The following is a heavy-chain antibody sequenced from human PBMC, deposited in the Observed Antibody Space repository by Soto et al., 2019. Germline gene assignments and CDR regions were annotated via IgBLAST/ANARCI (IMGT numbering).Heavy chain of an antibody. Sequence: ETRSHSWTVTDDSISGRSEYWGWISQPPGKGLEWIGSIYYSGSTYNNPSLRSRVSMSIDTSKDQFSLKLKSVTAADTALYFCARQRTSVVTQAYFDVWGPGSLVTGSS. J-gene: IGHJ4*02. CDR2: IYYSGST. D-gene: IGHD2-21*02. CDR1: DDSISGRSEY. V-gene: IGHV4-39*01. CDR3: ARQRTSVVTQAYFDV.